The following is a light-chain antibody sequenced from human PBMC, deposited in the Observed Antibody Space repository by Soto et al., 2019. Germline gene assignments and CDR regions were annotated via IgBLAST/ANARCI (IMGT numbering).Light chain of an antibody. CDR3: AAWDASLSVV. J-gene: IGLJ2*01. V-gene: IGLV2-14*01. Sequence: QSALTQPASVSGSPGQSITISCTGTSSDVGGYNYVSWYQQHPGKAPKLMIYEVSNRPSGVSNRFSGSKSGNTASLTISGLQAEDEADYYCAAWDASLSVVFGGGTKVTVL. CDR1: SSDVGGYNY. CDR2: EVS.